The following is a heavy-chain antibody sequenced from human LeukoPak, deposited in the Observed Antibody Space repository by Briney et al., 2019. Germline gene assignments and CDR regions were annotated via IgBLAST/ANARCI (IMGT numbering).Heavy chain of an antibody. CDR1: GFTFSNAW. Sequence: GGSLRLSCAASGFTFSNAWMSWVRQAPGKGLEWVGRIKSKTDGGTTDYAAPVKGRFTISRDDSKNTLYLQMNSLKTEDTAAYYCTTDSYYYDSSGYSTFDYWGQGTLVTVSS. CDR2: IKSKTDGGTT. V-gene: IGHV3-15*01. J-gene: IGHJ4*02. D-gene: IGHD3-22*01. CDR3: TTDSYYYDSSGYSTFDY.